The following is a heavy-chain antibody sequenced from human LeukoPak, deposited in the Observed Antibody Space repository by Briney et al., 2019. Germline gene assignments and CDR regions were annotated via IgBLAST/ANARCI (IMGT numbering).Heavy chain of an antibody. D-gene: IGHD3-16*02. CDR3: ARAPYDYVWGSYRQSSFDY. J-gene: IGHJ4*02. Sequence: PSQTLSLTCTVSGGSISSYYWSWIRQPAGKGLEWIGRIYTSGSTNYNPSLKSRVTMSVDTSKNQFSLKLSSVTAADTAVYYCARAPYDYVWGSYRQSSFDYWGQGTLVTVSS. V-gene: IGHV4-4*07. CDR1: GGSISSYY. CDR2: IYTSGST.